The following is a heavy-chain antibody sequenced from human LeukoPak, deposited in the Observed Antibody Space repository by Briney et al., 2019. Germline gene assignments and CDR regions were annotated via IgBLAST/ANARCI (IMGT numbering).Heavy chain of an antibody. V-gene: IGHV4-59*11. CDR3: ARDLVTVTKGFDI. CDR2: ISDRGST. Sequence: SETLSLTGTVSGDSFSSHYWTWIRQPPGKGLEWIGYISDRGSTNYNPSLKSRVTISIDTSKNQFSLRLSSVTAADTAVYYCARDLVTVTKGFDIWGQGTMVSVSS. CDR1: GDSFSSHY. J-gene: IGHJ3*02. D-gene: IGHD4-17*01.